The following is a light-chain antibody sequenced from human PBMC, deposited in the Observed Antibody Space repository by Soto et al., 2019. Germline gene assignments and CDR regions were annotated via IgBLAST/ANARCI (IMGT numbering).Light chain of an antibody. CDR1: QSVSSSY. CDR2: GAS. V-gene: IGKV3-20*01. Sequence: AFTKSTGTLSLSPGERATLSCRASQSVSSSYLAWYQQKPGQAPRLLIYGASSRATGIPDRFSGSGSGTDFTLTISRLEPEDFAVYYCQQYGSSPPGTFGQVTKVDI. CDR3: QQYGSSPPGT. J-gene: IGKJ1*01.